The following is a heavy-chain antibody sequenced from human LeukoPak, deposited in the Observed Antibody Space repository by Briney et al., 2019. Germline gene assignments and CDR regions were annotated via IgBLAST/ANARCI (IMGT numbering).Heavy chain of an antibody. CDR1: GYSFTSYW. J-gene: IGHJ6*03. CDR3: ARHPKYDSSGYYNYYYYMDV. Sequence: GESLKISCKGSGYSFTSYWVGWVRQMPGKGLEWMGIIYPGDSDTRYSPSFQGQVTISADKSISTAYLQWSSLKASDTAMYYCARHPKYDSSGYYNYYYYMDVWGKGTTVTVSS. D-gene: IGHD3-22*01. V-gene: IGHV5-51*01. CDR2: IYPGDSDT.